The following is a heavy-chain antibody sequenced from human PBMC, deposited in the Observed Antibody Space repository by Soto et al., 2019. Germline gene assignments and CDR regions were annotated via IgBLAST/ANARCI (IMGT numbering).Heavy chain of an antibody. CDR3: ARDRGGDVGQFLFPDGFDL. CDR1: GFTFSSYE. D-gene: IGHD3-10*01. J-gene: IGHJ3*01. CDR2: IGGSGGTK. V-gene: IGHV3-48*03. Sequence: PGGSLRLSCSASGFTFSSYEMNCVRQAPGKGLEWISYIGGSGGTKYSADSVKGRFTISRDNAQNSLHLQMNSLRVEDTAVYYCARDRGGDVGQFLFPDGFDLWGQGTLVTVSS.